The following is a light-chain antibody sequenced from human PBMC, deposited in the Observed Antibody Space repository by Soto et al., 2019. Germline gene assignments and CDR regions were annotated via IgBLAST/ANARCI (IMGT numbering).Light chain of an antibody. CDR1: QSVLYSSNNKDF. V-gene: IGKV4-1*01. CDR2: WAS. Sequence: DIVMTQSPDSLAVSLGERATINCKSSQSVLYSSNNKDFLAWYQQKPGQPPKLLIYWASTRESGVPDRFSGSGSGTDFTLTISSLQAEDVAVYYSQQYCTAPLTFGGGTNVEIK. J-gene: IGKJ4*01. CDR3: QQYCTAPLT.